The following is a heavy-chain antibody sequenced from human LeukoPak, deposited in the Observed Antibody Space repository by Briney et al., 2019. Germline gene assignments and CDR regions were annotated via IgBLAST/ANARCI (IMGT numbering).Heavy chain of an antibody. V-gene: IGHV6-1*01. J-gene: IGHJ4*02. CDR3: ARTNRSSGVDY. CDR2: TYYRSTWYN. D-gene: IGHD6-25*01. Sequence: SQTLSLTYAISGDSVSSNSVTWNWIRQSPSRGLEWLGRTYYRSTWYNDYAVSVRGRITVNPDTSKNQFSLQLNSVTPEDTAVYYCARTNRSSGVDYWGQGTLVTVSS. CDR1: GDSVSSNSVT.